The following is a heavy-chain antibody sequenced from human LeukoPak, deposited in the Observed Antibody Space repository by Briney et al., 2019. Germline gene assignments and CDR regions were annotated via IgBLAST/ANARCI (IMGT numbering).Heavy chain of an antibody. CDR1: GGSISSGGYY. CDR3: ARGLGYYYGSGSYGY. Sequence: KASETLSLTCTVSGGSISSGGYYWSWIRQHPGKGLEWIGYIYYSGGTYYSPSLKSRVTISVDTSKNQFSLKLSSVTAADTAVYHCARGLGYYYGSGSYGYWGQGTLVTVSS. J-gene: IGHJ4*02. CDR2: IYYSGGT. V-gene: IGHV4-31*03. D-gene: IGHD3-10*01.